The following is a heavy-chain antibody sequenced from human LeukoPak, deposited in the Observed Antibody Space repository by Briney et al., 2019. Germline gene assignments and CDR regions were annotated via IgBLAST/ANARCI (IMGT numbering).Heavy chain of an antibody. V-gene: IGHV1-8*01. CDR1: GYTFTSYD. CDR2: MNPNSGNT. Sequence: GASVKVSCKASGYTFTSYDINWVRQAAGQGLEWVGWMNPNSGNTGYAQKFQGRVTMTRSTSINTAYMELSSLRSEDTAVYYCARDDSGPFRVWGQGTMVTVSS. D-gene: IGHD6-25*01. J-gene: IGHJ3*01. CDR3: ARDDSGPFRV.